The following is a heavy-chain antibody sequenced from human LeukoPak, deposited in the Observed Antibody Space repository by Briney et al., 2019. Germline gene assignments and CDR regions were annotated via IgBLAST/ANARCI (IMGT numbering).Heavy chain of an antibody. V-gene: IGHV3-43D*03. CDR2: ISWDGRNT. D-gene: IGHD3-22*01. CDR3: ARSITMIVDWFDP. Sequence: PGGSLRLSCAASGFTFDGFAMHWVRQAPGKSLEWVSLISWDGRNTFHSDSVKGRFTISRDNNKNSLYLQMNSLRAEDTAVYYCARSITMIVDWFDPWGQGTLVTVSS. CDR1: GFTFDGFA. J-gene: IGHJ5*02.